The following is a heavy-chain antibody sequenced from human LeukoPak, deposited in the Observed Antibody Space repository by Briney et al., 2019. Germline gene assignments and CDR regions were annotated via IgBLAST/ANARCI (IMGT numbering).Heavy chain of an antibody. J-gene: IGHJ2*01. CDR3: ARDHRTESDGYYFVNELWYFDL. D-gene: IGHD3-22*01. V-gene: IGHV1-69*05. CDR1: GCTFSSYV. CDR2: IIPIFDTT. Sequence: SVKVSCKASGCTFSSYVITWVRQAPGQGLEWMGGIIPIFDTTYYAQKFEGRVTISRDTGASTVYMELSSVRSEDTAVYYCARDHRTESDGYYFVNELWYFDLWGRGTLVTVSS.